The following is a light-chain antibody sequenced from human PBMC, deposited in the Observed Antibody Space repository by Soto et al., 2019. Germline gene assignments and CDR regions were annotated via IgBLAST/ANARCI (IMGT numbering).Light chain of an antibody. CDR3: QQYAIWPPYT. CDR1: QNIRSS. J-gene: IGKJ2*01. CDR2: DAS. Sequence: EVVMTQSPASLSASPGQRVTLSCRASQNIRSSLAWYQQRPGQAPRILIYDASTRATGIPPRFSGGGSGTEFTVTISSLQSEDFAIYYCQQYAIWPPYTFGQGTKVDIK. V-gene: IGKV3-15*01.